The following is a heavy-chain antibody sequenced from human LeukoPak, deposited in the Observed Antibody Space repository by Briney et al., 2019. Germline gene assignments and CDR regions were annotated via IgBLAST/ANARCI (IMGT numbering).Heavy chain of an antibody. J-gene: IGHJ3*02. D-gene: IGHD2-2*01. Sequence: GGTLRLSCAASGFTFRSYAMHWVRQAPGKGLEWVTIISYDGSNRYYADSVKGRFTISRDNSKNTLYLQMNSLRAEDTAVYYCARGPPRYCSSTSCYFRGAFDIWGQGTMVTVSS. CDR2: ISYDGSNR. V-gene: IGHV3-30-3*01. CDR1: GFTFRSYA. CDR3: ARGPPRYCSSTSCYFRGAFDI.